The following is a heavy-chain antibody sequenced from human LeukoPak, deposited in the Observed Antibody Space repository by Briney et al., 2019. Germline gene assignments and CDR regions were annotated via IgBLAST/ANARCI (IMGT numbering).Heavy chain of an antibody. CDR1: GGSISSSY. V-gene: IGHV4-4*07. Sequence: SETLSLTCTVSGGSISSSYWSWIRQPAGKGLEWIGRIYTSGITNYNPSLKSRVTMSVDTSKKQFSLKLTSVTAADTAVYYCARDGSGGGWYWFDPWGQGTLVTVSS. CDR2: IYTSGIT. CDR3: ARDGSGGGWYWFDP. J-gene: IGHJ5*02. D-gene: IGHD6-19*01.